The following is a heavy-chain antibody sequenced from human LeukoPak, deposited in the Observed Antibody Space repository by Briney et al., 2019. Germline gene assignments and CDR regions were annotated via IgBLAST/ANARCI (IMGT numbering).Heavy chain of an antibody. Sequence: GGSLRLSCAASGFTFSSYWMHWVRQAPGKGLVWVSRINSDGTLMSYADSVKGRFTISRDNAKNTLYLQMNSLRAEDTAVYYCARLSNELSSGPLYYFDYWGQGTLVTASS. CDR2: INSDGTLM. V-gene: IGHV3-74*01. J-gene: IGHJ4*02. CDR3: ARLSNELSSGPLYYFDY. CDR1: GFTFSSYW. D-gene: IGHD6-19*01.